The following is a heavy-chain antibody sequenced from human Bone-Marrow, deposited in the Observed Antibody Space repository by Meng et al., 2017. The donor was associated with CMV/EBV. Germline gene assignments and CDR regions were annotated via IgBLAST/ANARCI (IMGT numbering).Heavy chain of an antibody. CDR3: AHRGGEIYFDF. J-gene: IGHJ4*02. V-gene: IGHV2-5*01. CDR1: GFSLSTSGVG. CDR2: IYWNDDK. D-gene: IGHD3-16*01. Sequence: QITLKESGPTLVKPTQTLTLPCTFSGFSLSTSGVGVGWIRQPPGKALEWLALIYWNDDKRYSPSLRSRLTITEDTSKNQVVLTMTNMDPVDTATYYCAHRGGEIYFDFWGQGTLVTVSS.